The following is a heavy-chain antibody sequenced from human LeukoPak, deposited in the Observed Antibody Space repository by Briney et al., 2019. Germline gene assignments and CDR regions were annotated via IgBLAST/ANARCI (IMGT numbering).Heavy chain of an antibody. J-gene: IGHJ4*02. CDR2: ISTNGGST. CDR1: GFIFSSYA. Sequence: GGSLRLSCVASGFIFSSYALHWVRQAPGKGLEYVSAISTNGGSTYYANSVKGRFTISRDNSKNTLYLQMGSLRAEDMAVYYCARPHCSSTSCQGSYFDYSGQGTLVTVSS. V-gene: IGHV3-64*01. CDR3: ARPHCSSTSCQGSYFDY. D-gene: IGHD2-2*01.